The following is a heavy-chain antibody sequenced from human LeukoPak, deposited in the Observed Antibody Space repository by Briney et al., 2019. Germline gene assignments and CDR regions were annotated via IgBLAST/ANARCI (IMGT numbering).Heavy chain of an antibody. Sequence: GESLKISCKGSGYSFTSYWIGWVRQMPGKGLEWMGIIHPGDSDTRYSPSFQGQVTISADKSISTAYLQWSSLKASDTAMYYCASSYYDSSGSDTYEYYFDYWGQGTLVTVSS. J-gene: IGHJ4*02. V-gene: IGHV5-51*01. D-gene: IGHD3-22*01. CDR2: IHPGDSDT. CDR3: ASSYYDSSGSDTYEYYFDY. CDR1: GYSFTSYW.